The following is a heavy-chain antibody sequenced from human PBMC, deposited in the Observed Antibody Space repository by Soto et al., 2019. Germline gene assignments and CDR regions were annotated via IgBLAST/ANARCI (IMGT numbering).Heavy chain of an antibody. J-gene: IGHJ4*02. CDR3: VVGGWFSDYFDS. CDR1: GGSISGSTYY. CDR2: IYYSGNT. D-gene: IGHD6-19*01. Sequence: QLQLQESGPGLVKPSETLSLTCTVSGGSISGSTYYWGWIRQPPGKGLEWIGSIYYSGNTYYNPSLKSRVIISVDTSKNQSSLKLSSVTAADTAVYYCVVGGWFSDYFDSWGQGTLVTVSS. V-gene: IGHV4-39*01.